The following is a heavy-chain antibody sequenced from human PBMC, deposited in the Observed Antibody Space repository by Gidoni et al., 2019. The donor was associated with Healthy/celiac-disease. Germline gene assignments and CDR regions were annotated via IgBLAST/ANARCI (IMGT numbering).Heavy chain of an antibody. CDR2: INPSGGST. Sequence: QVQLVQSGAEVKKPGASVKVSCKSSGYTVTSSYMPWVRQAPGQGLEWMGIINPSGGSTSYAQKFQGRVTLTRDTSTSTVYMALSSLRSENTAFYYCAGVRGVIIESYYYYYGMDVWGQGTTVTVSS. CDR3: AGVRGVIIESYYYYYGMDV. D-gene: IGHD3-10*01. J-gene: IGHJ6*02. CDR1: GYTVTSSY. V-gene: IGHV1-46*01.